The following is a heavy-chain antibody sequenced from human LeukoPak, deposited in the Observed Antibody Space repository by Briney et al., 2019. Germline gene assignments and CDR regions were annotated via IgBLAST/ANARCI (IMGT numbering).Heavy chain of an antibody. V-gene: IGHV4-39*01. CDR2: IYYSGSA. CDR3: ARHWVVTPNY. CDR1: GGSISNSSYY. Sequence: PSETLSLTCIVSGGSISNSSYYWGWIRQPPGEGLEWIGSIYYSGSAYYNPSLKSRVTISVDTSKNQFSLKLTSVTAADTAVYYCARHWVVTPNYWGQGTLVTVSS. D-gene: IGHD4-23*01. J-gene: IGHJ4*02.